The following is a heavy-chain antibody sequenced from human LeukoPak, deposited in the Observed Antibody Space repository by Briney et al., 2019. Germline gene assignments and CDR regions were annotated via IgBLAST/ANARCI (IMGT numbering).Heavy chain of an antibody. Sequence: PSETLSLTCTVSGGSLSSGGYYGSWIRQPPGKALEWIGYIYHSGSPYYNPSLKSRVTISVDTSRNQFSLKLSSVTAADTAVYYCARGGGGQGGLNWFDPWGQGTLVTVSS. CDR3: ARGGGGQGGLNWFDP. CDR2: IYHSGSP. V-gene: IGHV4-30-2*01. CDR1: GGSLSSGGYY. J-gene: IGHJ5*02. D-gene: IGHD3-16*01.